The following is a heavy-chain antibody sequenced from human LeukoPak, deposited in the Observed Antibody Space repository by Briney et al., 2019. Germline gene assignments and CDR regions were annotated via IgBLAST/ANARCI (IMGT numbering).Heavy chain of an antibody. D-gene: IGHD3-10*01. CDR1: RLIFDVYS. V-gene: IGHV3-9*01. Sequence: GGSLRLPCAVSRLIFDVYSMQWARHPPGKGLEWVSGIRWISGSIGYADSVKGRFTISRETAKNSLYLEMNSLRAEDTALYYCAKDMRLWFGDLGAFDIWGQGTMVTVSS. CDR2: IRWISGSI. J-gene: IGHJ3*02. CDR3: AKDMRLWFGDLGAFDI.